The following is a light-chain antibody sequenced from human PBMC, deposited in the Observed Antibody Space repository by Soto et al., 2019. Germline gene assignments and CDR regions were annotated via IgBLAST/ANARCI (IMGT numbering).Light chain of an antibody. CDR1: QTISSW. V-gene: IGKV1-5*03. CDR3: QHYHSYSVA. Sequence: DIQMTQSPSTLSGSVGDRVTITCRASQTISSWLAWYQQKPGKAPKLLIYKASTLKSGVPSRFSGSGSGTEFTLTISSLQTDDFATYYCQHYHSYSVAFGQGTKVDLK. J-gene: IGKJ1*01. CDR2: KAS.